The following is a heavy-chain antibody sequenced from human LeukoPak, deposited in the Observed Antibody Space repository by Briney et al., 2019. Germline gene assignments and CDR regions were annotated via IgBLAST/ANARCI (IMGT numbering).Heavy chain of an antibody. Sequence: GGSLRLSCAASGFTFSSYGMHWVRQAPGKGLEWVADIRYDGSNKYYADSVKGRFTISRDNSKNTLYLQMNSLRAEDTAVYYCAREFGGSGSYYNPDYWGQGTLVTVSS. J-gene: IGHJ4*02. CDR3: AREFGGSGSYYNPDY. CDR1: GFTFSSYG. CDR2: IRYDGSNK. D-gene: IGHD3-10*01. V-gene: IGHV3-33*01.